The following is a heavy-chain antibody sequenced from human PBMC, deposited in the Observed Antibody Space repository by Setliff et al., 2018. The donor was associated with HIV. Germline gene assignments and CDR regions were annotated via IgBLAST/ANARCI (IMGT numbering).Heavy chain of an antibody. CDR2: FYYSGST. V-gene: IGHV4-39*01. Sequence: TLSLTCTVSGVSFSSSSYYRGWIRQPPGKGLEWIGSFYYSGSTNYNPSLKSRVTISVDSSKNQVSLTVTSVTAADTAVYYCARHDHSDNLSYPMDVWGKGTTVTVSS. D-gene: IGHD3-22*01. J-gene: IGHJ6*03. CDR1: GVSFSSSSYY. CDR3: ARHDHSDNLSYPMDV.